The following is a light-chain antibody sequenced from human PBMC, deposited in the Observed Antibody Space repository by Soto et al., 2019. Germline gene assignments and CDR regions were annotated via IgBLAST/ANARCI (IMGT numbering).Light chain of an antibody. CDR2: GAS. J-gene: IGKJ2*01. CDR1: QSVSDSS. Sequence: EIVLTQSPGTLSLSPGERATLSCRASQSVSDSSLAWYHQKPGQAPRLLIYGASRRATGIPDTFSGSGSGTDFTLTISRLEPEDFAVYYCQLYGDSPMYTFGQGTKVDI. V-gene: IGKV3-20*01. CDR3: QLYGDSPMYT.